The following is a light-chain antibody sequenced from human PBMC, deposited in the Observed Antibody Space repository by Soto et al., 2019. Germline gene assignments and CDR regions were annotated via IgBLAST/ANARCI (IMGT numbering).Light chain of an antibody. Sequence: QSALTQPASVSGSPGQSLTISCTGTSSDVGGYNYVSWYQQRPGKAPKLLIYEVSYRPSGVSNRFSGSKSGNAASLTISGLQAEDEADYYCTSYTSSITYVFGTGTKLTVL. CDR3: TSYTSSITYV. CDR1: SSDVGGYNY. V-gene: IGLV2-14*01. CDR2: EVS. J-gene: IGLJ1*01.